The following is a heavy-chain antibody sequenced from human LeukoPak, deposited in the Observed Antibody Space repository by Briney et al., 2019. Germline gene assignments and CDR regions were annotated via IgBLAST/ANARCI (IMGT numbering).Heavy chain of an antibody. CDR1: GFTFSSNS. CDR3: AKDWGYGSGTYYPH. CDR2: ITNNGATT. V-gene: IGHV3-23*01. D-gene: IGHD3-10*01. J-gene: IGHJ4*02. Sequence: GGSLRLSCAASGFTFSSNSMNWVRQAPGRGLEWVSVITNNGATTHYADSVKGRFTISRDNSKNMLYLQMNSLRAEDPAVYYCAKDWGYGSGTYYPHWGQGTLVTVSS.